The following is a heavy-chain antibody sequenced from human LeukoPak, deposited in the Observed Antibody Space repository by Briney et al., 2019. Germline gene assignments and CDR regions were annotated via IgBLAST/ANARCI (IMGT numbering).Heavy chain of an antibody. V-gene: IGHV3-30*04. D-gene: IGHD3-10*01. Sequence: PGRSLRLSCAASGFTFSSYAMHWVRQAPGKGLEWVAVISYDGSNKYYADSVKGRFTISRDNSKNTLYLQMNSLRAEDTAVYYCARVGVVRGVIIHLNYMDVWGKGTTVTVSS. J-gene: IGHJ6*03. CDR2: ISYDGSNK. CDR1: GFTFSSYA. CDR3: ARVGVVRGVIIHLNYMDV.